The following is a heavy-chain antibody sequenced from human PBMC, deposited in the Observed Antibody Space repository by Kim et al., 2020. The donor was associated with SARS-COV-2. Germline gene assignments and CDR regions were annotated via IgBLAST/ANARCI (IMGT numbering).Heavy chain of an antibody. V-gene: IGHV3-11*03. D-gene: IGHD2-2*01. CDR3: ARRRYCSSTSCYSFDY. J-gene: IGHJ4*02. CDR2: ISSSSSYT. Sequence: GGSLRLSCAASGCTFSDYYMSWIRQAPGKGLEWVSYISSSSSYTNYADSVKGRFTISRDNAKNSLYLQMNSLRAEDTAVYYCARRRYCSSTSCYSFDYWGQGTLVTVSS. CDR1: GCTFSDYY.